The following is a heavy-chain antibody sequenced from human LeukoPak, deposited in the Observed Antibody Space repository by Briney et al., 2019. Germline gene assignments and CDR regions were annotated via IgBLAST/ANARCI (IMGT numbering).Heavy chain of an antibody. CDR1: GYTFTSYG. CDR3: ARGVGYNYGLYYQYGMDV. D-gene: IGHD5-18*01. J-gene: IGHJ6*02. Sequence: EASVKVSCKASGYTFTSYGISWVRQAPGQGLEWMGWISAYNGNTNYAQNFQGRVTITRDTSASTAYMELSSLRSEDTAVYYCARGVGYNYGLYYQYGMDVWGPGTTVTVSS. V-gene: IGHV1-18*01. CDR2: ISAYNGNT.